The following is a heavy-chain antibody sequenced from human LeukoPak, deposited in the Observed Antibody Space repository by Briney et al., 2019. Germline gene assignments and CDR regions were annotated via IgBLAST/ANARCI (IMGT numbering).Heavy chain of an antibody. J-gene: IGHJ6*02. D-gene: IGHD3-22*01. CDR3: ARYDSSGYYYGMDV. V-gene: IGHV1-69*13. CDR1: GGTFISYA. Sequence: SVKVSCKASGGTFISYAISWVRQAPGQGLEWMGGIIPIFGTANYAQKFQGRVTITADESTSTAYMELSSLRSEDTAVYYCARYDSSGYYYGMDVWGQGTTVTVSS. CDR2: IIPIFGTA.